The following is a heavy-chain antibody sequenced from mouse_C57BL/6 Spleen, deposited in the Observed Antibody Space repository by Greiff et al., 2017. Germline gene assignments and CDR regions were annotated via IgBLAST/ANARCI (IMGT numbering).Heavy chain of an antibody. CDR1: GYAFSSYW. CDR2: ISPGDGDT. Sequence: VQLQQSGAELVKPGASVTISCKASGYAFSSYWMNWVQQRPGKGLEWIGQISPGDGDTNYNGKFKGKATLPADKSPSTAYMQLSSLTSDDLAFYYGAGSGRLYCSNGRGYYAMDYWGQGTSVTVSS. CDR3: AGSGRLYCSNGRGYYAMDY. D-gene: IGHD2-5*01. V-gene: IGHV1-80*01. J-gene: IGHJ4*01.